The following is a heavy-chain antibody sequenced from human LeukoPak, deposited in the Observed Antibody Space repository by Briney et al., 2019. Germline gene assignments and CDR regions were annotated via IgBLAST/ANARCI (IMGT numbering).Heavy chain of an antibody. J-gene: IGHJ4*02. CDR2: IWYDGSNK. CDR1: GFSFDNSW. V-gene: IGHV3-33*08. D-gene: IGHD5-18*01. Sequence: GGSLRLSCEGTGFSFDNSWMNWVRQAPGKGLEWVAVIWYDGSNKYYADSVKGRFTISRDNSKNTLYLQMNSLRAEDTAVYYCARADTAMATYYFDYWGQGTLVTVSS. CDR3: ARADTAMATYYFDY.